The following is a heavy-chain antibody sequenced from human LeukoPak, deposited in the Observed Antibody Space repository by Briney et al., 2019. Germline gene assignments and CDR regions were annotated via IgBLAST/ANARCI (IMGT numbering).Heavy chain of an antibody. CDR2: IIAVSGGP. CDR3: AMRPLRNIVVVPAALYYVMDV. CDR1: GYTFTTYY. J-gene: IGHJ6*02. D-gene: IGHD2-2*01. Sequence: GASVKVSCKAPGYTFTTYYMHWVRQAPGQGLEWMGWIIAVSGGPNYAQKFQGRVTMTRDTSISTAYMELSRLRSDDTAVYYCAMRPLRNIVVVPAALYYVMDVWGQGTTVTVSS. V-gene: IGHV1-2*02.